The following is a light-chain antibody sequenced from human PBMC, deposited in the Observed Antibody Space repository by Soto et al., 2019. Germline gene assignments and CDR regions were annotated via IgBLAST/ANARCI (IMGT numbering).Light chain of an antibody. CDR1: QNISVC. CDR2: DAS. CDR3: QQYDSSSPT. Sequence: DIWMTYSLSTLSASVGDGVTITCRAIQNISVCLAWSQQRPGKAPKFLMYDASSLDTGVPSRFSGSGTGTEFTLTIRSLQPDDSATYYCQQYDSSSPTFGQGPKLEIK. J-gene: IGKJ2*01. V-gene: IGKV1-5*01.